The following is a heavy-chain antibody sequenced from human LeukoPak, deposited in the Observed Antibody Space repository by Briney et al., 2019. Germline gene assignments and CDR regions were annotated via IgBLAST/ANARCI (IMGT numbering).Heavy chain of an antibody. Sequence: GGSLRLSCAASGFTFSSYWMHWVRQAPGKGRVCGSRINSDGSSRIYADSVKGRFTISRDNAKNTLYLQMNSLRAEDTAVYYCAHYDSSSYHAFDIWGQGTMVTVSS. D-gene: IGHD3-22*01. CDR2: INSDGSSR. CDR3: AHYDSSSYHAFDI. CDR1: GFTFSSYW. J-gene: IGHJ3*02. V-gene: IGHV3-74*01.